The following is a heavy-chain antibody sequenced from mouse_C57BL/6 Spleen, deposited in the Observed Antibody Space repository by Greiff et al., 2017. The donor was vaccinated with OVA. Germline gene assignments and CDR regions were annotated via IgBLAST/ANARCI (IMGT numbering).Heavy chain of an antibody. CDR3: ARSDYSNYAYFDY. V-gene: IGHV1-26*01. Sequence: EVQLQQSGPELVKPGASVKISCKASGYTFTDYYMNWVKQSHGKSLEWIGDINPNNGGTSYNQKFKGKATLTVDKSSSTAYMELRSLTSEDSAVYYCARSDYSNYAYFDYWGQGTTLTVSS. J-gene: IGHJ2*01. D-gene: IGHD2-5*01. CDR1: GYTFTDYY. CDR2: INPNNGGT.